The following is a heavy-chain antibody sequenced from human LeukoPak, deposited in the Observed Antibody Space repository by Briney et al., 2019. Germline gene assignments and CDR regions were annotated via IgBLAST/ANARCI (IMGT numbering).Heavy chain of an antibody. D-gene: IGHD4-17*01. CDR3: ARGYGKFDY. CDR2: INHSGST. V-gene: IGHV4-34*01. J-gene: IGHJ4*02. Sequence: PSETLSLTCAVYGGSFSGYYWSWIRQPPGKGLELIGEINHSGSTNYNPSLKSRVTISVDTSKNQFSLKLSSVTAADTAVYYCARGYGKFDYWGQGTLVTVSS. CDR1: GGSFSGYY.